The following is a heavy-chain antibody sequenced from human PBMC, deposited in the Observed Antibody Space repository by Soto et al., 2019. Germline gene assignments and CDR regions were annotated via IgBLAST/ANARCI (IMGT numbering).Heavy chain of an antibody. J-gene: IGHJ4*02. V-gene: IGHV1-2*02. CDR2: IDPSNGAT. CDR3: AGLGNYYFDY. Sequence: ASVKVSCKDSGYTFSAYHLHWVRQAPGQGLEWMGWIDPSNGATIYAQKVHGSVTLTRDTSIGTAYMDLSRLTSDDTVLYYCAGLGNYYFDYWGQGALVTVSS. CDR1: GYTFSAYH. D-gene: IGHD1-7*01.